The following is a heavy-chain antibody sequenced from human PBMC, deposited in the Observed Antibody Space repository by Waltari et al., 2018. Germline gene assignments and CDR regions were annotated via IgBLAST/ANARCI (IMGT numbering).Heavy chain of an antibody. Sequence: QLHLQESGPGLVKPWATLSLTCSVSNGSISNPYWSWLRQTPGQGLQWMGYIYYRGTTSYNPALKSRLTISVDTWKNQFSLKLTSVTAADTGVYYCARGGGPYEFWRGYSLWFDTWGQGTLVTVSS. J-gene: IGHJ5*02. D-gene: IGHD2-21*01. CDR3: ARGGGPYEFWRGYSLWFDT. CDR2: IYYRGTT. V-gene: IGHV4-59*11. CDR1: NGSISNPY.